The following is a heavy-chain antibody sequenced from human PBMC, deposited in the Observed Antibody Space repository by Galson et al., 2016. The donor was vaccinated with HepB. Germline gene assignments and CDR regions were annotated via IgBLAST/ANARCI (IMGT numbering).Heavy chain of an antibody. CDR2: FHTTGNT. CDR1: GASISSGSYY. CDR3: ARYSGYDWAFDY. J-gene: IGHJ4*02. V-gene: IGHV4-61*02. D-gene: IGHD5-12*01. Sequence: TLSLTCTVSGASISSGSYYWTWIRQPAGKGLEWIGRFHTTGNTNYSPSLRGRVSVSLDTSNNQFSLKLTSVTAADTAVYYCARYSGYDWAFDYWGPGILVTVSS.